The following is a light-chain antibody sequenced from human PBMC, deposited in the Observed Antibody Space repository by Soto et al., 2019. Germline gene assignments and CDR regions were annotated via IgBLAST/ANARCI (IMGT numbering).Light chain of an antibody. Sequence: VMQQSPATQSVSTGQRATLSCSVSQSVSSTLAWYQQKPGQAPRLLIFGALSRATGIPARLSGSGSGTEFSLTIISLLSEDFVVYYCQKHNKGLPITFGQGTRLDI. CDR2: GAL. V-gene: IGKV3-15*01. CDR3: QKHNKGLPIT. CDR1: QSVSST. J-gene: IGKJ5*01.